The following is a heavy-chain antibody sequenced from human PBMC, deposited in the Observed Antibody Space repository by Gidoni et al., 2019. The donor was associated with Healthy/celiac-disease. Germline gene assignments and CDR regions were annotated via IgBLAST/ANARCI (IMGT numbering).Heavy chain of an antibody. V-gene: IGHV4-39*01. CDR3: ARQWLRGWFDP. D-gene: IGHD3-22*01. CDR1: GGSISSSSYY. Sequence: QLQLQESGPGLVKPSETLSLTCTVSGGSISSSSYYWGWTRQPPGKGLEWIGSIYYSGSTYYNPSLKRRVTISVDTSKNQFSLKLSSVTAADTAVYYCARQWLRGWFDPWGQGTLVTVSS. J-gene: IGHJ5*02. CDR2: IYYSGST.